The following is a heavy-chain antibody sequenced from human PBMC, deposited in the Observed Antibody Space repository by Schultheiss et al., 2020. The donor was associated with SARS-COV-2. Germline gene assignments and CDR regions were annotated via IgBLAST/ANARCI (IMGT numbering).Heavy chain of an antibody. V-gene: IGHV4-34*01. Sequence: SETLSLTCGVYGGSIRDYYWSWIRQTPGKGLEWIGEINHSGSTNYNPSLKSRVTISVNTSKNQFSLKLSSVTAADTAVYYCARGYRYSPYYFDYWGQGTLVTVSS. CDR3: ARGYRYSPYYFDY. J-gene: IGHJ4*02. CDR2: INHSGST. CDR1: GGSIRDYY. D-gene: IGHD1-1*01.